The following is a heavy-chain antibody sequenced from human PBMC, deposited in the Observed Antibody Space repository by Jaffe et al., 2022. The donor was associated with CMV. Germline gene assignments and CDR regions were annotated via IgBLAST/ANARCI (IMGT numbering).Heavy chain of an antibody. CDR1: GFNFNPNY. CDR2: IYHGGRT. J-gene: IGHJ3*02. V-gene: IGHV3-66*01. CDR3: ARDEGGMAGSAFHI. D-gene: IGHD6-19*01. Sequence: EVQLVESGGSLVQPGGSLRLSCEASGFNFNPNYVTWVRQAPGKGLEWVSVIYHGGRTYYADSVSGRFTISRDSWKNTIYLQMNSLRPEDTAVYYCARDEGGMAGSAFHIWGQGTMVNVSP.